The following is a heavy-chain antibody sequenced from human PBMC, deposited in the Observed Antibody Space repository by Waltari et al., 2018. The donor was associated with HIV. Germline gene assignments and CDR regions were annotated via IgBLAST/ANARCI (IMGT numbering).Heavy chain of an antibody. J-gene: IGHJ5*02. CDR2: IYSSGRT. V-gene: IGHV4-4*07. Sequence: QVQLQESGPGLVRPSETLSLTCTVSGGSFSSYYWSWIRQPAGKGLEWIGHIYSSGRTNYNPSLKSRVTMSVDTYNYHFSLRLNSVTAADTAVYYCARSLWFRDIRWFDPWGQGTLVTVSS. CDR1: GGSFSSYY. D-gene: IGHD3-10*01. CDR3: ARSLWFRDIRWFDP.